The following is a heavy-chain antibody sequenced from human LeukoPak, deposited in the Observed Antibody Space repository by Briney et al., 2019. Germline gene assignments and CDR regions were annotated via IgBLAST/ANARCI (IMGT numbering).Heavy chain of an antibody. Sequence: ASVKVSCKASGYTFTSYGISWVRQAPGQGLEWMGWISAYNGNTNYAQKLQGRVTMTTDTSTSTAYMELRSLRSDDTAVYYCARDTGDYVWGSYRYRHFQHWGQGTLVAVSS. J-gene: IGHJ1*01. D-gene: IGHD3-16*02. CDR2: ISAYNGNT. CDR1: GYTFTSYG. V-gene: IGHV1-18*01. CDR3: ARDTGDYVWGSYRYRHFQH.